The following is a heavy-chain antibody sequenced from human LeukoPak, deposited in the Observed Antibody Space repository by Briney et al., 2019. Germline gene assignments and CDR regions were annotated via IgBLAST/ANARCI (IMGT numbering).Heavy chain of an antibody. CDR3: ARLNKGRDY. V-gene: IGHV4-59*01. Sequence: PSETLSLTCTVSGGSISNCYWSWIRQPPGKGLEWIGFIYYSGSTNYNPSLKSRVTISVDTSKNQFSLKVRSVTPADTAVYYCARLNKGRDYWGQGTLVTVSS. CDR1: GGSISNCY. CDR2: IYYSGST. J-gene: IGHJ4*02.